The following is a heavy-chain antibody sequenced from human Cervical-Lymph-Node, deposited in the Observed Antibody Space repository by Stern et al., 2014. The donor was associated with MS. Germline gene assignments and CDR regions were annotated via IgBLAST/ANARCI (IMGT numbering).Heavy chain of an antibody. CDR1: GYSFTIYY. J-gene: IGHJ4*02. V-gene: IGHV5-51*01. Sequence: EGKLVESGAEVKKPGESLKISCKLSGYSFTIYYIAWGRQMPGKGLEWLGVIYPYDSDPTFSPSFQGQVTISADNSITTAYLQWSSLRASDTAMYYCARHVQGFDYWGQGTLVTVSS. CDR2: IYPYDSDP. CDR3: ARHVQGFDY.